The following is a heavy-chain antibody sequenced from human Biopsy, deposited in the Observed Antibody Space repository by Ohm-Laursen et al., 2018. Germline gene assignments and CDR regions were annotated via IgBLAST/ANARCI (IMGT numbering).Heavy chain of an antibody. V-gene: IGHV4-31*03. CDR1: GASVKTSGYF. J-gene: IGHJ2*01. D-gene: IGHD3-9*01. CDR3: VREPKTGTAEAWYFDL. Sequence: TLSLTRSVSGASVKTSGYFWAWIRQRPGKGLEWIGYISYNERTHYNPSLTSRLAISFDTSNSRISLQLRSVSVADTAVYYCVREPKTGTAEAWYFDLWGRGSPVTVPS. CDR2: ISYNERT.